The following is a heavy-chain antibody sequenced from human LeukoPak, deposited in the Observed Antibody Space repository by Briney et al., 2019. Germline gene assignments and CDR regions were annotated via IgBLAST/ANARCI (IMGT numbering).Heavy chain of an antibody. CDR3: AKSDDFWSGYQFDF. V-gene: IGHV3-23*01. Sequence: GGSLRLSCSASGFTFSTYWMSWVRQAPGKGLEWVSAISGSGGSTYYADSVKGRFTISRDNSKNTLYLQMNSLRAEDTAVYYCAKSDDFWSGYQFDFWGQGTLVTVSS. J-gene: IGHJ4*02. D-gene: IGHD3-3*01. CDR2: ISGSGGST. CDR1: GFTFSTYW.